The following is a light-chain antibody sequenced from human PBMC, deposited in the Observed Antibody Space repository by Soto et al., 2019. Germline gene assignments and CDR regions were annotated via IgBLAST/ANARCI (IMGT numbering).Light chain of an antibody. CDR3: QHSGRPPIT. CDR2: GTS. CDR1: ERIYSAY. Sequence: IVLTQSPCTLSVSPGERATLSCRASERIYSAYLGWYQQKPGQAPRLLIYGTSARATGVPDRFSGSGSATDFTLTISRVQHEDLVVYYYQHSGRPPITFGQGTRLEIK. V-gene: IGKV3-20*01. J-gene: IGKJ5*01.